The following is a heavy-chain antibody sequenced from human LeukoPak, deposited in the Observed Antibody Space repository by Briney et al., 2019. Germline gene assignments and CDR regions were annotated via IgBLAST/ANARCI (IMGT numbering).Heavy chain of an antibody. V-gene: IGHV3-23*01. J-gene: IGHJ4*02. CDR1: GFTFSTYA. CDR2: ISDSGRST. Sequence: GGSLRLSCAASGFTFSTYAMAWVRQAPGKGLEWVSAISDSGRSTYYADSVKGRFTISRDISKSTLYLQMNSLRAEDTALYYCAKGQKWELPLDFWGQGTLVTVSS. CDR3: AKGQKWELPLDF. D-gene: IGHD1-26*01.